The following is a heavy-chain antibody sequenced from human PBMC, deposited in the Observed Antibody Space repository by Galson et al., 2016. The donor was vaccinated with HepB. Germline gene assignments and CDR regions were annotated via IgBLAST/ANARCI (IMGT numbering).Heavy chain of an antibody. J-gene: IGHJ5*02. CDR3: VNLGTTRT. V-gene: IGHV3-23*03. D-gene: IGHD1-26*01. Sequence: SLRLSCAASGFTFSSYAMNWVRQAPGKGLEWVSLIYSGGTTFYADSVKGRFTISRDNAKNTLYLQMNNLRAEDTSVYYCVNLGTTRTWGQGTQVTVSS. CDR2: IYSGGTT. CDR1: GFTFSSYA.